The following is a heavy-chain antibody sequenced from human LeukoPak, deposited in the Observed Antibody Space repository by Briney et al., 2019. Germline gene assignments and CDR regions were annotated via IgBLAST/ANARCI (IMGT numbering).Heavy chain of an antibody. CDR2: IRYDGSNK. D-gene: IGHD3-10*01. Sequence: PGGSLRLSCAASGFTFSSYGMHWVRQAPGKGLEWVAFIRYDGSNKYYADSVKGRFTISRDNSKNTLYLQMNSLRAEDTVVYYCAKDAKSYYGSFFDYWGQGTLVTVSS. CDR3: AKDAKSYYGSFFDY. J-gene: IGHJ4*02. V-gene: IGHV3-30*02. CDR1: GFTFSSYG.